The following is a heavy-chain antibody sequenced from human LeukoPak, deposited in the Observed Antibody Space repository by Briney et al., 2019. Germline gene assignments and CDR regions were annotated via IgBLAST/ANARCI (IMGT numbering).Heavy chain of an antibody. CDR2: INPNSGGT. V-gene: IGHV1-2*02. D-gene: IGHD3-3*01. CDR3: ARAPYYDFWSGYYPEAFDI. J-gene: IGHJ3*02. Sequence: GASVKVSCKASGYTFTGYYMHWVRQAPGQGLEWMGWINPNSGGTNYAQKFQGRVTMTRDTSISTAYMELSRLRSDDTAVYYCARAPYYDFWSGYYPEAFDIWGQGTMVTVSS. CDR1: GYTFTGYY.